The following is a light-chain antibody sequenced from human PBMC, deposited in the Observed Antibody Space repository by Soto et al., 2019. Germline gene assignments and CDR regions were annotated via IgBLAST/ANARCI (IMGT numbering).Light chain of an antibody. CDR2: DVS. CDR1: SSDVVGYNY. V-gene: IGLV2-14*03. Sequence: QSVLTQPASVSGSPGQSITISCTGTSSDVVGYNYVSWYQHHPGKAPKLITYDVSNRPSGVSIRFSGSKSDNTASLTISGLQPEDEADYHCSSYTTSNTRQIVFGTGTKVTVL. J-gene: IGLJ1*01. CDR3: SSYTTSNTRQIV.